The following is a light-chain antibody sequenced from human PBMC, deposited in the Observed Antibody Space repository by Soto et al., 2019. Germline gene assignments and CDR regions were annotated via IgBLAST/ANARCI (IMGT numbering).Light chain of an antibody. Sequence: IQMTQSPSSLSASVGYRVTITLRASQGIGDELGWYQQKPGKAPRLLIYGASTLQSGVPSRFSGSGSGTDFTLTISSLQPEDFATYFCLQDYNFPWTFGQGTNVHIK. V-gene: IGKV1-6*02. J-gene: IGKJ1*01. CDR3: LQDYNFPWT. CDR1: QGIGDE. CDR2: GAS.